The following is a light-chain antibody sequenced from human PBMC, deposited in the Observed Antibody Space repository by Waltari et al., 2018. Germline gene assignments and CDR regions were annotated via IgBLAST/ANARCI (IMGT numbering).Light chain of an antibody. CDR1: SPNNGPGHD. CDR3: HSFDSSLSTGVV. Sequence: QSVLTQPPSVSGAPGQRVTIPCTGTSPNNGPGHDVHWYQQFPGTAPKLLIYGNSNRPSGVPDRFSGSKSDTSASLTITGLQAEDEADYFCHSFDSSLSTGVVFGGGTKVTVL. V-gene: IGLV1-40*01. J-gene: IGLJ2*01. CDR2: GNS.